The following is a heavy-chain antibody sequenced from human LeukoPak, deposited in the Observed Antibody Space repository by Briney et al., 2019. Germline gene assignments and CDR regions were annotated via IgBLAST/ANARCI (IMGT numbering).Heavy chain of an antibody. CDR3: ARKEGGQLVNTRRWFDP. J-gene: IGHJ5*02. CDR1: GFTFSSYE. CDR2: IYHSGST. Sequence: GSLRLSCAASGFTFSSYEMNWVRQAPGKGLEWIGRIYHSGSTYYNASLKRRVTISVDTSKNQFSRKLRSVTAADTAVYYCARKEGGQLVNTRRWFDPWGQGTLVTVSS. D-gene: IGHD6-13*01. V-gene: IGHV4-34*01.